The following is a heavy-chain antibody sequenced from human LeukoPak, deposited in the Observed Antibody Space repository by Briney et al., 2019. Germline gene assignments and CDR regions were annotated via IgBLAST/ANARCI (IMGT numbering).Heavy chain of an antibody. D-gene: IGHD3-10*01. Sequence: GGSLRLSCAASGFTFSSYGMHWVRQAPGKGLEWVAFIRYDGSNKYYADSVKGRFTISRDNSKNTLFLQMNSLRAEDTAVYYCAKERVVRGVVYDYWGQGTLVTVSS. V-gene: IGHV3-30*02. CDR3: AKERVVRGVVYDY. CDR2: IRYDGSNK. J-gene: IGHJ4*02. CDR1: GFTFSSYG.